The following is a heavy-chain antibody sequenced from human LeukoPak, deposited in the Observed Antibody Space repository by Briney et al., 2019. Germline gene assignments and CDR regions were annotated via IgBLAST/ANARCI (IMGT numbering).Heavy chain of an antibody. D-gene: IGHD2-15*01. V-gene: IGHV1-2*06. CDR2: IKSNSGGT. CDR3: ARDSLYCSGNISSSSPFDY. Sequence: ASVKVSCKASGYTFTGYYMHWVRQAPGQGLEWMGRIKSNSGGTNYAQKFQGRVTMTWDTSISTAYMELSRLRSDDTAVYYCARDSLYCSGNISSSSPFDYWGQGTLVTVSS. CDR1: GYTFTGYY. J-gene: IGHJ4*02.